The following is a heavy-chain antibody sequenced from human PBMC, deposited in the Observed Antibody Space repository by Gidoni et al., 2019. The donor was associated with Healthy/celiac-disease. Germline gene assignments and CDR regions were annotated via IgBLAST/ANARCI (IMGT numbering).Heavy chain of an antibody. D-gene: IGHD4-17*01. V-gene: IGHV3-7*01. CDR1: GFTFSSYW. CDR3: ARLWWHGDNALFDI. J-gene: IGHJ3*02. CDR2: IKQDGSEK. Sequence: EVQLVESGGGLVQPGGSLRLSCAASGFTFSSYWMSWVRQAPGRGLEWVANIKQDGSEKYYVDSVMGRFTISRDNAKNSLYLQMNSLRAEDTAVYYCARLWWHGDNALFDIWGQGTMVTVSS.